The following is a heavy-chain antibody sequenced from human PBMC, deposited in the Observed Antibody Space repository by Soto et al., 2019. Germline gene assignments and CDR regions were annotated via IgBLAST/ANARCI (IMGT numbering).Heavy chain of an antibody. V-gene: IGHV4-30-4*01. J-gene: IGHJ5*02. D-gene: IGHD4-17*01. CDR1: GGSISSGDYY. Sequence: PSETLSLTCTVSGGSISSGDYYWSWIRQPPGKGLEWIGYIYYSGSTYYNPSLKSRVTISVDTSKNQFSLKLSSVTAADTAVYYWARETVGDYSNWFDPGCQGTLVTVSS. CDR3: ARETVGDYSNWFDP. CDR2: IYYSGST.